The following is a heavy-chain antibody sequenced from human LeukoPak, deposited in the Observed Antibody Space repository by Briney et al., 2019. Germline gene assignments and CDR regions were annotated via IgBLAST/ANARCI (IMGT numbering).Heavy chain of an antibody. J-gene: IGHJ4*02. CDR2: INSDGSST. CDR3: ASPGPYYYAGSADY. CDR1: GFTFSNYW. V-gene: IGHV3-74*01. Sequence: TGGSLRLSCAASGFTFSNYWMHWVRHAPGKGLVWVSRINSDGSSTSHADSVKGRFTISRDNAKNTLYLQMNSLRAEDTAVYYCASPGPYYYAGSADYWGQGTLVTVSS. D-gene: IGHD3-22*01.